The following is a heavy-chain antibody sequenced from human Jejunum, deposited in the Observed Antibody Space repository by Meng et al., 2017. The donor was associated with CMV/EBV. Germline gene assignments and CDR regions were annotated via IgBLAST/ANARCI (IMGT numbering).Heavy chain of an antibody. CDR2: ITGSGSTT. D-gene: IGHD3-16*01. CDR3: AKSGFEAGRTGGLYYYYYDMDV. J-gene: IGHJ6*02. Sequence: MNWVRQPPGKELQWVSTITGSGSTTYYADSVKGRFTISRDNSENTLYLQMNSLRVEDTAIYYCAKSGFEAGRTGGLYYYYYDMDVWGHGTTVTVSS. V-gene: IGHV3-23*01.